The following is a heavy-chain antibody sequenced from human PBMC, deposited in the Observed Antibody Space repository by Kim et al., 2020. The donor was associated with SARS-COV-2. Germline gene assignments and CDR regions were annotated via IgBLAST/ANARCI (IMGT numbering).Heavy chain of an antibody. V-gene: IGHV3-48*04. Sequence: GGSLRLSCAASGFTFSSYSMNWVRQAPGKGLEWVSYISSSSSTIYYADSVKGRFTISRDNAKNSLYLQMNSLRAEDTAVYYCARDLFRVERNWFDPWGQGTLVTVSS. CDR3: ARDLFRVERNWFDP. CDR2: ISSSSSTI. CDR1: GFTFSSYS. J-gene: IGHJ5*02. D-gene: IGHD3-10*01.